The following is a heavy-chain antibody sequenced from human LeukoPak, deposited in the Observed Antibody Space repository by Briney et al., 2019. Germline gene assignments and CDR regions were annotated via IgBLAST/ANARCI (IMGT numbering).Heavy chain of an antibody. D-gene: IGHD6-19*01. V-gene: IGHV4-4*02. CDR1: GGSISSSSSIC. Sequence: SETLSLTCAVSGGSISSSSSICWTWVRQPPGKGLEWIGEIYHSGATNYNPSLKSRVTMLLDKSKNQFSLKLNSVTAADTAVYYCAGDGEVAGLGWFDPWGQGTLVTVSS. CDR2: IYHSGAT. CDR3: AGDGEVAGLGWFDP. J-gene: IGHJ5*02.